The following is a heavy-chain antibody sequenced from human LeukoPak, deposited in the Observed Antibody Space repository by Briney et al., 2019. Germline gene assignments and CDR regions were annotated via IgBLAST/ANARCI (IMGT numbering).Heavy chain of an antibody. D-gene: IGHD3-10*01. CDR3: ARASGPFDY. Sequence: GGSLRLSCVASGLMFSVYGMHWVRQAPGKGLEWVAVIWNDGSNKYYADSVKGRFTISRDNSKNTLYLQMNSLRAEDTAVYSCARASGPFDYWGQGTLVTVSS. CDR1: GLMFSVYG. J-gene: IGHJ4*02. V-gene: IGHV3-33*01. CDR2: IWNDGSNK.